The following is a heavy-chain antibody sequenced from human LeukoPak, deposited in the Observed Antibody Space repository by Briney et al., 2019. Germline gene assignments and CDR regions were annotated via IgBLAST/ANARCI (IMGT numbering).Heavy chain of an antibody. Sequence: NPSETLSLTCTVSGGSISSGSHYWSWIRQPAVKGLEWIGRIYTTGSTNYNPSLKSRVPISVDTSRNQFSLKLSSVTAADTAVYYCARAPHFFDTSVSRYYFDYWGQGALVTASS. D-gene: IGHD3-22*01. CDR3: ARAPHFFDTSVSRYYFDY. V-gene: IGHV4-61*02. CDR2: IYTTGST. CDR1: GGSISSGSHY. J-gene: IGHJ4*02.